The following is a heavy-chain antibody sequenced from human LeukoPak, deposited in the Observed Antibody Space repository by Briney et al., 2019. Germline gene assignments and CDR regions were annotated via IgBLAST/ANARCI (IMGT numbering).Heavy chain of an antibody. CDR2: SESGGAA. J-gene: IGHJ3*02. V-gene: IGHV3-23*01. Sequence: GGSLRLSCAASGFTYSNYAMTWVRQAPGKGLECVSTSESGGAAYYADSVKGRFAISRGNSKNTLFLHMNSLRAEDTAVYFCAKELVVVTPSGILDIWGQGTRVTVSS. CDR1: GFTYSNYA. CDR3: AKELVVVTPSGILDI. D-gene: IGHD2-21*02.